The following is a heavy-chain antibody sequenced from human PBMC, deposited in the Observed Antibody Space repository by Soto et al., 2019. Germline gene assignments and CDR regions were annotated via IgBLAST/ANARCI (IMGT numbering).Heavy chain of an antibody. CDR3: ARVPAAGYYYGMDV. Sequence: GGSLRLSCAASGFTFSSYAMHWVRQAPGKGLEWVAVISYDGSNKYYADSVKGRFTISRDNSKNTLYLQMNSLRAEDTAVYYCARVPAAGYYYGMDVWGQGTTVTVSS. J-gene: IGHJ6*02. V-gene: IGHV3-30-3*01. D-gene: IGHD6-13*01. CDR2: ISYDGSNK. CDR1: GFTFSSYA.